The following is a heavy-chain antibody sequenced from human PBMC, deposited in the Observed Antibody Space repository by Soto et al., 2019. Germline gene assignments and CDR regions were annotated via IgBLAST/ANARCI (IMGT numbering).Heavy chain of an antibody. CDR1: GGSISSGGYS. CDR3: ARDQLEGPWFDP. D-gene: IGHD1-1*01. Sequence: QLQLQESGSGLVRPSQTLSLTCAVSGGSISSGGYSWNWIRQPPGKGLEWIGYIYHSGSTLYNPTLKGRVTMSVDTPKNQFARKLRSVPAADPAVYYCARDQLEGPWFDPWGQGTLVTVSS. V-gene: IGHV4-30-2*01. J-gene: IGHJ5*02. CDR2: IYHSGST.